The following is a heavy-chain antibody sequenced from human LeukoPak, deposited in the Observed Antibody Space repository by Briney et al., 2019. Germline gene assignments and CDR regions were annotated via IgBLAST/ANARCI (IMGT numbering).Heavy chain of an antibody. D-gene: IGHD3-10*01. CDR2: ISSSSSTI. Sequence: GGSLRLSCAASGFTFSSYSMNWVRQAPGKGLEWVSYISSSSSTIYYADSAKGRFTISRDNAKNSLYLQMNSLRDEDTAVYYCARYSLWFGDPDAFDIRGQGTMVTVSS. CDR1: GFTFSSYS. J-gene: IGHJ3*02. V-gene: IGHV3-48*02. CDR3: ARYSLWFGDPDAFDI.